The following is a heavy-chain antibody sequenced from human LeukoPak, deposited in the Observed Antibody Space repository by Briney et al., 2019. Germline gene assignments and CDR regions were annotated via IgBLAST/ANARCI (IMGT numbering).Heavy chain of an antibody. CDR3: ARDLRGGDYGDYRSYYYYMDV. Sequence: GGSLRLSCAASGFTFSSYAMHWVRQAPGKGLEYVSAISSNGGSTYYANSVKGRFTISRDNSKNTLYLQMVSLRAEDMAVYYCARDLRGGDYGDYRSYYYYMDVWGKGTTVTVSS. V-gene: IGHV3-64*01. D-gene: IGHD4-17*01. CDR2: ISSNGGST. CDR1: GFTFSSYA. J-gene: IGHJ6*03.